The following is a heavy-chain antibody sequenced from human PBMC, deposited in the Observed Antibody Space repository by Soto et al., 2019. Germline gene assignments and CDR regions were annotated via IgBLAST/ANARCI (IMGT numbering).Heavy chain of an antibody. Sequence: QVQLQESRPGLVKPSQTLSLTCTVSGGSISSGNYYWSWIRQPPGKGLEWIGYISYRGTTYYTPSHKRRVNTSVAPPMNQSPLQHGSVTAADTAAHYCPRDGRSHSGAGSLLLRSYGVDVRGPGTTDTVSS. CDR2: ISYRGTT. J-gene: IGHJ6*02. V-gene: IGHV4-30-4*01. CDR3: PRDGRSHSGAGSLLLRSYGVDV. D-gene: IGHD3-10*01. CDR1: GGSISSGNYY.